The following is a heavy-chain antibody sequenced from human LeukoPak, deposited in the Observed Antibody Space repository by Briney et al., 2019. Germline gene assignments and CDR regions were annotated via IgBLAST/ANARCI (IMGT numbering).Heavy chain of an antibody. J-gene: IGHJ3*02. CDR2: IYPHDSDT. Sequence: GESLKISCKGSGYSFTNYWIGWVRQMPGKGLEWMGIIYPHDSDTRYSPSFQGQVTISADKSISTAYLQWNSLKDSDTAMYYCAGAMTPFDIWGQGTMVTVSS. CDR3: AGAMTPFDI. CDR1: GYSFTNYW. V-gene: IGHV5-51*01.